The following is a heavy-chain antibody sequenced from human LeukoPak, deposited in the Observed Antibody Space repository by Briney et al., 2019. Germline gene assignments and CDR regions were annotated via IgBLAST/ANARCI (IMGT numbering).Heavy chain of an antibody. CDR1: GFTFSSYW. J-gene: IGHJ4*01. Sequence: GGSLRLSCAASGFTFSSYWMHWVRQVSGKGLVWVSRTNTDGSTTSFADSVKGRFTISRDNAKNTLYLQMNSLRPEDTAVYYCARVRYCSSAGCYSYLDYWGHGTRVTISS. CDR2: TNTDGSTT. CDR3: ARVRYCSSAGCYSYLDY. V-gene: IGHV3-74*01. D-gene: IGHD2-2*02.